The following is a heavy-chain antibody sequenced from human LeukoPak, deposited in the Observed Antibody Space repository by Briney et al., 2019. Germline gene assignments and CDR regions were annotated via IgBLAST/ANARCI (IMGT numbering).Heavy chain of an antibody. CDR2: IFHSGNT. V-gene: IGHV4-38-2*02. CDR3: ARRDDYTYGYFDY. J-gene: IGHJ4*02. D-gene: IGHD5-18*01. CDR1: GYSISSGYY. Sequence: SETLSLTCTVSGYSISSGYYWGWIRQPPGKGLEWIGSIFHSGNTFYNPSLKSRVTISVDTSKNQFSLKLNSVTAADTAVYYCARRDDYTYGYFDYWGQGTLVSVSS.